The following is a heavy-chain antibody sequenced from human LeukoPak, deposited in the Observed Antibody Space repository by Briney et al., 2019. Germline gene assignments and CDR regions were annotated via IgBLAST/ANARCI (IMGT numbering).Heavy chain of an antibody. CDR2: IYYSGST. CDR1: GGSISSYY. J-gene: IGHJ4*02. D-gene: IGHD6-19*01. CDR3: ARAGSGWSFDY. V-gene: IGHV4-59*01. Sequence: SETLSLTCTVSGGSISSYYWSWIRQPPGKGLEWIGYIYYSGSTKYNPSLKSRVTISVDTSKNQFSLKLSSVTAADTAVYYCARAGSGWSFDYWGQGTLVTVSS.